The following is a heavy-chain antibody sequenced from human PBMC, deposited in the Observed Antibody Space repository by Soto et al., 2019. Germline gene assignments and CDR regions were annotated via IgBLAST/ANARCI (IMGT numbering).Heavy chain of an antibody. CDR3: AHKGPEYWPLDY. CDR1: GFSLSTSGVG. CDR2: IYWDDSK. J-gene: IGHJ4*02. V-gene: IGHV2-5*02. Sequence: QITLKESGPTLVRPTQTLTLTCAFSGFSLSTSGVGVGWIRQPPGKALEWLAVIYWDDSKHYSPSLRSRLTSPKDTSNNQLVLTKTNMDPMDTGPYYCAHKGPEYWPLDYWGQGTLVTVSS. D-gene: IGHD2-8*02.